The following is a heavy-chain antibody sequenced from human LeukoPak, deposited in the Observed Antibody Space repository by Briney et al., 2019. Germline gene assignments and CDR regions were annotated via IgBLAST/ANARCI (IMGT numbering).Heavy chain of an antibody. D-gene: IGHD4-17*01. CDR2: ISDSGGST. CDR1: GFTFSSYA. Sequence: GGSLRLSCAASGFTFSSYAMNWVRQAPGKGLEWVSAISDSGGSTYYADSVKGRFTVSRDNSKNTLYLQMSSLRAEDTAIYYCAKDPNGDYIGTFDVWGQGTTVIVS. CDR3: AKDPNGDYIGTFDV. J-gene: IGHJ3*01. V-gene: IGHV3-23*01.